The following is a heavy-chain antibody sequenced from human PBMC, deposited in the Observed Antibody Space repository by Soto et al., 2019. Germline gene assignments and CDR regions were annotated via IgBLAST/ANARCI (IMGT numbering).Heavy chain of an antibody. CDR3: ATMGTPATGLYYFDY. J-gene: IGHJ4*02. CDR1: GGSISSGEYY. D-gene: IGHD5-18*01. V-gene: IGHV4-30-4*01. Sequence: QVQLQESGPGLVKPAQTLSLTCTVSGGSISSGEYYWSWIRQPPGKGLEWIGFISYSGSTYYSLSLQSRVTISVDTSKNQFSLNLSFVTAAVTAVYYCATMGTPATGLYYFDYWGQGTLVTVSS. CDR2: ISYSGST.